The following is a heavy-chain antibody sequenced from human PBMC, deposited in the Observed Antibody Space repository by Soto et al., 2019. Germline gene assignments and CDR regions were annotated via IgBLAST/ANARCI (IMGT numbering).Heavy chain of an antibody. CDR3: ARVGYCSGGSCLDD. V-gene: IGHV4-31*03. J-gene: IGHJ4*02. CDR1: GGSISSGGYY. D-gene: IGHD2-15*01. Sequence: PSETLSLTCTVSGGSISSGGYYWSWIRQHPGKGLEWIGYIYYSGSTYYNPSLKSRVTISVDTSKNQFSLKLSSVTAADTAVYYCARVGYCSGGSCLDDWGQGTLVTVSS. CDR2: IYYSGST.